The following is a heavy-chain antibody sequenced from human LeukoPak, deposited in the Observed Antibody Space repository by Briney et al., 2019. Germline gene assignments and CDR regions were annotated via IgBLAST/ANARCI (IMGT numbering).Heavy chain of an antibody. CDR3: AAPAGTNY. CDR1: GFTFSSYA. J-gene: IGHJ4*02. CDR2: ISYDGSNK. Sequence: PGRSLRLSCAASGFTFSSYAMHWVRQAPGKGLEWVAVISYDGSNKYYADSVKGRFTISRDNSKNTLYLQMNSLRAEDTAAYYCAAPAGTNYWGQGTLVTVSS. V-gene: IGHV3-30*04. D-gene: IGHD6-13*01.